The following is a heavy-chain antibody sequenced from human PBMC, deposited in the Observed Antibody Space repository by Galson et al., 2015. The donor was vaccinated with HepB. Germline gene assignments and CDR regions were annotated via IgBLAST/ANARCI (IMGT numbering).Heavy chain of an antibody. V-gene: IGHV1-3*01. CDR1: GYTFTSYA. CDR3: ARGWGRSGSYYGLGDY. Sequence: SVKVSCKASGYTFTSYAMHWVRQAPGQRLEWMGWINAGNGNTKYSQKFQGRVTITRDTSASTAYMELSSLRSEDTAVYYCARGWGRSGSYYGLGDYWGQGTLVTVSS. J-gene: IGHJ4*02. CDR2: INAGNGNT. D-gene: IGHD1-26*01.